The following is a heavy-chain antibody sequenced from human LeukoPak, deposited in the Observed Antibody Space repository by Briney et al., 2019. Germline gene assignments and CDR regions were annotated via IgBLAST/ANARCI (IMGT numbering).Heavy chain of an antibody. CDR3: ARGHCSSTSCYGGDYYYYYGMDV. CDR1: GYTFTGYY. CDR2: INLNSGGT. J-gene: IGHJ6*02. Sequence: ASVKVSCKASGYTFTGYYMHWVRQAPGQGLEWMGWINLNSGGTNYAQKFQGRVTMTRDTSISTAYMELSRLRSDDTAVYYCARGHCSSTSCYGGDYYYYYGMDVWGQGTTVTVSS. D-gene: IGHD2-2*01. V-gene: IGHV1-2*02.